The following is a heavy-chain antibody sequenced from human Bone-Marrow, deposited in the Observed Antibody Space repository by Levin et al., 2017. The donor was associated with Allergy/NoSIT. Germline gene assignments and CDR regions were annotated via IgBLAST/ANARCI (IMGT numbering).Heavy chain of an antibody. V-gene: IGHV3-30*04. CDR1: GFTFNRNV. D-gene: IGHD2-15*01. Sequence: QSGGSLRLSCADSGFTFNRNVMHWVRQAPGKGLEWVALISYDGGEKYYADSVKGRFTISRDNSKNTLYLHMNSLRPEDTAVYYCANSEGYCSVSTCRHYFYGMDVWGQGTTVTVSS. J-gene: IGHJ6*02. CDR2: ISYDGGEK. CDR3: ANSEGYCSVSTCRHYFYGMDV.